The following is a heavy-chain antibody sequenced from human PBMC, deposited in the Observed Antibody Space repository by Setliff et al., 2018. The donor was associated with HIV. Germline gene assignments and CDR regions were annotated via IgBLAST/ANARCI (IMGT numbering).Heavy chain of an antibody. V-gene: IGHV4-34*01. CDR3: ARLSTTSRDFDS. CDR2: VSYTGTT. J-gene: IGHJ4*02. D-gene: IGHD3-10*01. CDR1: GGSFRGYF. Sequence: PSETLSLTCAVYGGSFRGYFWSWIRQPPGKGLEWIGFVSYTGTTRYSPSLKSRITISIDTSKNQFSLQLSSVTAADTAVYYCARLSTTSRDFDSWGQGTLVTVSS.